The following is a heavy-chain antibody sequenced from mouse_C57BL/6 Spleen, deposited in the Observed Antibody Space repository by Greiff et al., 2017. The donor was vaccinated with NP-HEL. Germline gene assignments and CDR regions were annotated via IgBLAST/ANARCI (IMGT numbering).Heavy chain of an antibody. CDR2: IDPSDSET. J-gene: IGHJ2*01. Sequence: QVQLQQPGAELVRPGSSVKLSCKASGYTFTSYWMHWVKQRPIQGLEWIGNIDPSDSETNYNQKFKDKATLTVDKSSSTAYMQLSSLTSEDSAVYYCARLVDSSGDFDYWGQGTTLTVSS. CDR3: ARLVDSSGDFDY. D-gene: IGHD3-2*02. V-gene: IGHV1-52*01. CDR1: GYTFTSYW.